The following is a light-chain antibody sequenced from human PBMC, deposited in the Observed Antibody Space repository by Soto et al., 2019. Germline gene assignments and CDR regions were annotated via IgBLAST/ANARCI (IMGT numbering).Light chain of an antibody. CDR2: GAS. CDR1: QSVSSN. CDR3: QQYNKWPLT. V-gene: IGKV3-15*01. Sequence: EIVMTQSPATLSVSPGERATLSCRASQSVSSNLAWYQQKPGQAPRLLIYGASTRATGIPARFSGSGSGTEFTITISSLQSADFGVYYCQQYNKWPLTFGGGTKVEIK. J-gene: IGKJ4*01.